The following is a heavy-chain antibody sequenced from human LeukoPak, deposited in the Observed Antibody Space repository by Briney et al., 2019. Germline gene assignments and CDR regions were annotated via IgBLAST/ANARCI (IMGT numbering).Heavy chain of an antibody. CDR1: GGSISSGDYY. CDR2: IYYSGST. V-gene: IGHV4-30-4*01. CDR3: ARRSSYSGSYNQFDI. J-gene: IGHJ3*02. Sequence: SETLSLTCTVSGGSISSGDYYWSWIRQPPGKGLEWIGYIYYSGSTNYNPSLKSRVTISVDTSKNQFSLKLSSVTAADTAVYYCARRSSYSGSYNQFDIWGQGTMVTVSS. D-gene: IGHD1-26*01.